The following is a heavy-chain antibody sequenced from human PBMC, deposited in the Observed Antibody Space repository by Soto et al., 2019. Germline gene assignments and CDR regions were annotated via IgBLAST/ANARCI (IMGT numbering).Heavy chain of an antibody. V-gene: IGHV1-3*01. CDR2: INAGNGDT. CDR1: GYTFTSYA. Sequence: ASVKLSCKASGYTFTSYAMHWVRQAPGQRLEWMGWINAGNGDTKYSQKFQGRVTITRDTSASTAYMELSSLRSEDTAVYYCARDSYPLWEPINSFDPWGQGTLVTVSS. J-gene: IGHJ5*02. D-gene: IGHD1-26*01. CDR3: ARDSYPLWEPINSFDP.